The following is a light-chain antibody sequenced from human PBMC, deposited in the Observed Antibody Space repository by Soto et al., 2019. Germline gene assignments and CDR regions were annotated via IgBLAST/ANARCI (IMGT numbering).Light chain of an antibody. V-gene: IGKV1-5*01. CDR1: QSVSSW. CDR3: QHYYGPLYS. CDR2: DAS. J-gene: IGKJ2*03. Sequence: DIQMTQSPSTLSASVGDRVTITCRASQSVSSWLAWYQQKPGKAPKVLIYDASNLESGVPSRFSGSGSGTEFTLTITGLXXXXXXXYYCQHYYGPLYSFGQGTQLEV.